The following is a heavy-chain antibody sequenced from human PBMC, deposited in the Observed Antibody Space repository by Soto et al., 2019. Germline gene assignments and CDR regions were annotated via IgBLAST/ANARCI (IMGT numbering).Heavy chain of an antibody. V-gene: IGHV3-30-3*01. J-gene: IGHJ6*02. CDR1: GFTFSSYA. CDR2: ISYDGSNK. Sequence: GGSLRLSCAASGFTFSSYAMHWVRQAPDKGLEWVAVISYDGSNKYYADSVKGRFTISRDNSKNTLYLQMNSLRAEDTAVYYCARDYYGSGRYYYYGMDVWGQGTTVTVSS. D-gene: IGHD3-10*01. CDR3: ARDYYGSGRYYYYGMDV.